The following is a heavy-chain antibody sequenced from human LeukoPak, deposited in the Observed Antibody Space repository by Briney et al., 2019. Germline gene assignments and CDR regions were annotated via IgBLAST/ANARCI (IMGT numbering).Heavy chain of an antibody. D-gene: IGHD6-6*01. CDR2: ISGGST. J-gene: IGHJ5*02. CDR1: GFTVSSNE. V-gene: IGHV3-38*03. Sequence: GGSLRLSCAASGFTVSSNEMSWVRQAPGKGLEWVSSISGGSTYYADSVKGRFTISRDNSKNTLYLQMNSLRAEDTAVYYCARHSSSSSWFDPWGQGTLVTVSS. CDR3: ARHSSSSSWFDP.